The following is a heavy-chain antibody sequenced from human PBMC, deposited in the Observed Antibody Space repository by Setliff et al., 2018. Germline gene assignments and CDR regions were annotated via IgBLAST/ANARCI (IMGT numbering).Heavy chain of an antibody. CDR1: GFSFSSYA. CDR3: ARSPHDFWSGRVFFDY. J-gene: IGHJ4*01. D-gene: IGHD3-3*01. Sequence: GESLKISCAASGFSFSSYATSWVRQAPGKGLEWVSSIIGSGISTYYADSVQGRFTISRDNPKNTLHLQMNGLRVEDTAIYYCARSPHDFWSGRVFFDYWGQGMLVTVSS. V-gene: IGHV3-23*01. CDR2: IIGSGIST.